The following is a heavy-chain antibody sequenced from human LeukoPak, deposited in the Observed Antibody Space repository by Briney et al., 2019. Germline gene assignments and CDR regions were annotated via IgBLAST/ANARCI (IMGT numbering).Heavy chain of an antibody. V-gene: IGHV3-21*01. D-gene: IGHD2-2*01. J-gene: IGHJ3*02. Sequence: GGSLRLSCAASGFTFSSYSMNWVRQAPGKGLEWVSSISSSSSYIYYADSVKRRFTISRDNAKNSLYLQMNSLRAEDTAVYYCARDWSRYQLLWGDSDAFDIWGQGTMVTVSS. CDR1: GFTFSSYS. CDR3: ARDWSRYQLLWGDSDAFDI. CDR2: ISSSSSYI.